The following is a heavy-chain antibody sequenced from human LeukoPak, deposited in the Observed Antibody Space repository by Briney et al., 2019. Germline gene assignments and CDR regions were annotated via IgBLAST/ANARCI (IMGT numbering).Heavy chain of an antibody. CDR2: IIPILGIA. Sequence: GASVKVSCKASGGTFSSYAISWVRQAPGQGLEWMGRIIPILGIANYAQKFQGRVTITADKSTSTAYMELSSLRSEDTAVYYCARDGGWNWFDPRGQGTLVTVSS. CDR3: ARDGGWNWFDP. CDR1: GGTFSSYA. D-gene: IGHD6-19*01. J-gene: IGHJ5*02. V-gene: IGHV1-69*04.